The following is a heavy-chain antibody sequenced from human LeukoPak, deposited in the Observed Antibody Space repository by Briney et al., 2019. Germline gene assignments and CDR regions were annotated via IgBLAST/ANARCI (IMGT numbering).Heavy chain of an antibody. J-gene: IGHJ6*03. V-gene: IGHV3-66*01. D-gene: IGHD3-22*01. Sequence: GGSLRLSCAASGFTVSSNYMSWVRQAPGKGLEWVSLIYSGGTTYYADSVKGRFTISRDNAKNSLYLQMNSLRAEDTAVYYCARSPYDSSGYYSRRDYYYYMDVWGKGTTVTISS. CDR3: ARSPYDSSGYYSRRDYYYYMDV. CDR2: IYSGGTT. CDR1: GFTVSSNY.